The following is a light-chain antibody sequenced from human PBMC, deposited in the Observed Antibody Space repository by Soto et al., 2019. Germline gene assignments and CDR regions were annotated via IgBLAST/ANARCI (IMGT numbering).Light chain of an antibody. J-gene: IGKJ4*01. CDR2: LAS. CDR3: RQSFSNPRT. CDR1: QKIHNF. V-gene: IGKV1-39*01. Sequence: DIQMTQSPSSLSASLGDRVTVTCRASQKIHNFVSWYQQKPGQAPKLLIFLASTLESGVPSRFGGSGSGTDSTLTISSLQPEDFATYYCRQSFSNPRTFGGGTKVDIK.